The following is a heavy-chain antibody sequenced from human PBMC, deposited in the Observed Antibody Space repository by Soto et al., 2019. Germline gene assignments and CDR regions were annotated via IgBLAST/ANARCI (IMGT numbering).Heavy chain of an antibody. V-gene: IGHV2-70*01. CDR1: GFSLTTSGMC. Sequence: SGPTLVNPTQTLTLTCTFSGFSLTTSGMCVSWIRQPPGKALEWLALIDWDDDKHYTTSLKTRLTISKDTSKNQVVLTMTNMDPLDTATYYCARSNYYGSGSYGAMDVWGQGTTVTVSS. D-gene: IGHD3-10*01. CDR2: IDWDDDK. J-gene: IGHJ6*02. CDR3: ARSNYYGSGSYGAMDV.